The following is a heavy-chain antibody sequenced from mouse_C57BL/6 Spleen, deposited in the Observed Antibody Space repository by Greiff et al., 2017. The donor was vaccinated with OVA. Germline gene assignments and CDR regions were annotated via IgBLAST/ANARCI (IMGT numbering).Heavy chain of an antibody. Sequence: VQLQQSGPELVKPGASVKISCKASGYSFTGYYMNWVKQSPEKSLEWIGEINPSTGGTTYNQKFKAKATLTVDKSSSTAYMQLKSLTSEDSAVYYCARPEQWYFDVWGTGTTVTVSS. CDR3: ARPEQWYFDV. J-gene: IGHJ1*03. V-gene: IGHV1-42*01. CDR2: INPSTGGT. CDR1: GYSFTGYY.